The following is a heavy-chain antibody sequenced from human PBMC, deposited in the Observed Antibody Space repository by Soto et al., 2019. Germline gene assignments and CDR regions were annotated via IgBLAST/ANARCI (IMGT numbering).Heavy chain of an antibody. Sequence: GGSLRLSCAASGFTFSSYWMHWVRQAPGKGLVWVSRINSDGSSTSYADSVKGRFTISRDNAKNTLYLQMDSLRAEDTAVYYCARESKGVVPAATAFDIWGQGTMVTVSS. V-gene: IGHV3-74*01. CDR2: INSDGSST. CDR3: ARESKGVVPAATAFDI. J-gene: IGHJ3*02. D-gene: IGHD2-2*01. CDR1: GFTFSSYW.